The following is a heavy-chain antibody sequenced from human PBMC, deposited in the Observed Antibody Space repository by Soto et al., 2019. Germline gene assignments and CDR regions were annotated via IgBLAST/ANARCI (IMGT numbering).Heavy chain of an antibody. D-gene: IGHD6-13*01. CDR3: ARGPVSSSWYGLDV. CDR2: INHSGST. J-gene: IGHJ6*02. Sequence: QVQLQQWGAGLLKPSETLSLTCAVYGGSFSGYYWSWIRQPPGKGLEWIGEINHSGSTNYNPSLKSRVTISVDTSKNQFSLKLSSVTAADTAVYYCARGPVSSSWYGLDVWGQGTTVTVSS. V-gene: IGHV4-34*01. CDR1: GGSFSGYY.